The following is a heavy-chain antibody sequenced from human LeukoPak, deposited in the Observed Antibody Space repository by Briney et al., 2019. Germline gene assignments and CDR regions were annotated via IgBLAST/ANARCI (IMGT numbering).Heavy chain of an antibody. D-gene: IGHD3-10*01. V-gene: IGHV4-61*02. CDR3: ARGGSMISYFDY. J-gene: IGHJ4*02. Sequence: PSETLSLTCTVSGGSISSGSYYWSWIRQPAGKGLEWIGRIYTSGSTNYNPSLKSRVTISVDTSKNQFSLKLSSVTAADTAVYYCARGGSMISYFDYWGQGTLVTVSS. CDR1: GGSISSGSYY. CDR2: IYTSGST.